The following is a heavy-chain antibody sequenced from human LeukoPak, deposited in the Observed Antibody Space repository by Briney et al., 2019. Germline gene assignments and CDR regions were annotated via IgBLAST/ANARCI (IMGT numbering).Heavy chain of an antibody. CDR2: IYYSGST. Sequence: SETLSLTCTVSGGSISSSSYYWGWIRQPPGKGLEWIGSIYYSGSTYYNPSLKSRVTISVDTSKNQFSLKLSSVTAADTAVYYCARELGYSSGWSWFDPWGQGTLVTVSS. D-gene: IGHD6-19*01. J-gene: IGHJ5*02. CDR3: ARELGYSSGWSWFDP. V-gene: IGHV4-39*07. CDR1: GGSISSSSYY.